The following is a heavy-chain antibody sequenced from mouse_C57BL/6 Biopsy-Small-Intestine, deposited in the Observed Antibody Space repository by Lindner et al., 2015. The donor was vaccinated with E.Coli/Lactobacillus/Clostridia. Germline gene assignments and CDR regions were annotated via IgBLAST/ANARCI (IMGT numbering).Heavy chain of an antibody. V-gene: IGHV14-2*01. J-gene: IGHJ3*01. CDR2: IDPEDGET. D-gene: IGHD4-1*01. CDR1: VFNIKDYY. CDR3: ARGGWDVAWFAY. Sequence: VQLQESGGELVKPGASVKLSCTASVFNIKDYYMHWVKQRTEQGLEWIGRIDPEDGETKYDPKFQGKATITADTSSNTVYLQLSSLTSEDTAVYYCARGGWDVAWFAYWGQGTLVTVSA.